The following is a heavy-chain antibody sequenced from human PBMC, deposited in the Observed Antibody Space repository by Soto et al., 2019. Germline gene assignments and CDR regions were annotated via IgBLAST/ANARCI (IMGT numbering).Heavy chain of an antibody. CDR2: IYYSGST. CDR1: GGSISSGGYY. Sequence: SETLSLTCTVSGGSISSGGYYWSWIRQHPGKGLEWIGYIYYSGSTYYNPSLKSRVTISVDTSKNQFSLKLSSVTAADTAVYYCAREAWGEGWASHYYYYGMDVWGQGTTVTVSS. J-gene: IGHJ6*02. D-gene: IGHD6-19*01. CDR3: AREAWGEGWASHYYYYGMDV. V-gene: IGHV4-31*03.